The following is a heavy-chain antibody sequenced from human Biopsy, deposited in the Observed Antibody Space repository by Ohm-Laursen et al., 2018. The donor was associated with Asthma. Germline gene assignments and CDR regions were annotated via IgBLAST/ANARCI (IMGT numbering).Heavy chain of an antibody. D-gene: IGHD3-3*01. CDR2: ISYDGSNK. J-gene: IGHJ4*02. V-gene: IGHV3-30*03. CDR3: ASQSSGPDFWSGYYYFDY. Sequence: SLRLSCSASGFTFSSYGTHWVRQAPGKGLEWVAVISYDGSNKYYADSVKGRFTISRDNSKNALYLQMNSLRAEDTAVYYCASQSSGPDFWSGYYYFDYWGQGTLVTVSS. CDR1: GFTFSSYG.